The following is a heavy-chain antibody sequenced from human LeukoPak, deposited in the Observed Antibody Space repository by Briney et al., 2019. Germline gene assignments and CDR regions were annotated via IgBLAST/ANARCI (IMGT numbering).Heavy chain of an antibody. Sequence: GGSLRLSCAASGFTFSSYGMHWVRQAPGKGLEWVAVISYDGSNKYYADSVKGRFTISRDNSKNTLYLQMSSLRAEDTAVYYCAKQYSGSYSGAFDIWGQGTMVTVSS. V-gene: IGHV3-30*18. CDR2: ISYDGSNK. J-gene: IGHJ3*02. CDR1: GFTFSSYG. D-gene: IGHD1-26*01. CDR3: AKQYSGSYSGAFDI.